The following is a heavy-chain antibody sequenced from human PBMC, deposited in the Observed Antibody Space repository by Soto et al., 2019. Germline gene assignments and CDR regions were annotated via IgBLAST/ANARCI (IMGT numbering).Heavy chain of an antibody. CDR1: GYTFTSYY. CDR3: ARGVTVVVPAAMGPPDY. D-gene: IGHD2-2*01. J-gene: IGHJ4*02. V-gene: IGHV1-46*03. Sequence: EASVKVSCKASGYTFTSYYMHWVRQAPGQGLEWMGIINPSGGSTSYAQKFQGRVTMTRDTSTSTVYMELSSLRSEDTAVYYCARGVTVVVPAAMGPPDYWGQGTLVTVSS. CDR2: INPSGGST.